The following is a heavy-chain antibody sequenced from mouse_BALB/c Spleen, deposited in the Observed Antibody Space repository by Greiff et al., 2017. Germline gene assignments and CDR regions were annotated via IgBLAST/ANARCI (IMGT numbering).Heavy chain of an antibody. CDR3: ARYYYGRGAMDY. Sequence: VQLQQSGAELVRPGTSVKVSCKASGYAFTNYLIEWVKQRPGQGLEWIGVINPGSGGTNYNEKFKGKATLTADKSSSTAYMQLSSLTSDDSAVYFCARYYYGRGAMDYWGQGTSVTVSS. CDR2: INPGSGGT. V-gene: IGHV1-54*01. D-gene: IGHD1-1*01. J-gene: IGHJ4*01. CDR1: GYAFTNYL.